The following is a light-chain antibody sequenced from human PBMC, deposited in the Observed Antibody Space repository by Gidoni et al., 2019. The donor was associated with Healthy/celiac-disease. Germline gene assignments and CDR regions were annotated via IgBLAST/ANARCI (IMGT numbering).Light chain of an antibody. J-gene: IGKJ2*01. V-gene: IGKV1-9*01. CDR1: QSISSY. Sequence: DSQLTQSPSFLSASVGDRVTITCRASQSISSYLAWYQQKPGKAPKLLIYAASTLQSGVPSRFSGSGSGTEFTLTISSLQPEDFATYYCQQLNSYLYTFGQGTKLEIK. CDR3: QQLNSYLYT. CDR2: AAS.